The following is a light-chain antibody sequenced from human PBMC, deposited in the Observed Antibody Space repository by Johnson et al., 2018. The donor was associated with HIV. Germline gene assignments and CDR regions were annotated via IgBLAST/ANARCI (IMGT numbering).Light chain of an antibody. CDR2: DNY. CDR3: GTWDSSLSAYV. CDR1: SSDMGNYA. Sequence: QSVLTQPPSVSAAPGQKVTISCSGSSSDMGNYAVSWYQQLPGTAPKLLIYDNYKRPSGIPDRFSASKSGTSATLGITGLQTGDEADYYCGTWDSSLSAYVFGTGTKVTVL. J-gene: IGLJ1*01. V-gene: IGLV1-51*01.